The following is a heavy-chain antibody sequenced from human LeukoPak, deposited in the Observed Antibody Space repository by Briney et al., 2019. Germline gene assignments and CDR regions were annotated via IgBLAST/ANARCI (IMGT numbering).Heavy chain of an antibody. J-gene: IGHJ3*01. Sequence: SETLSLTCTVSGGSISSGGYYWSWIRQHPGKGLEWIGYIYYSGSTYYNPSLKSRVTISADTSKNQFSLKLSSVTAADTAVYYCARDWALQWFGDAFDFWGQGTMVTVSS. CDR1: GGSISSGGYY. CDR3: ARDWALQWFGDAFDF. CDR2: IYYSGST. D-gene: IGHD3-10*01. V-gene: IGHV4-31*03.